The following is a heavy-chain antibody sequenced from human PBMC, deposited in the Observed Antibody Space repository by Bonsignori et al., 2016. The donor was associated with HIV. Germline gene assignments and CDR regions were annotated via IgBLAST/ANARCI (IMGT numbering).Heavy chain of an antibody. CDR3: ARDGERFRFLRDLDYY. J-gene: IGHJ6*01. CDR2: IKPNSGGT. V-gene: IGHV1-2*02. CDR1: GYTFTGYL. Sequence: QVQLVQSGAEVKKPGASVKVSCEASGYTFTGYLMHWVRQAPGQGLEWMGWIKPNSGGTHYAQKFQDRVTLTRDTTTSTAYMELSNLRSDDTAVYYCARDGERFRFLRDLDYY. D-gene: IGHD3-3*01.